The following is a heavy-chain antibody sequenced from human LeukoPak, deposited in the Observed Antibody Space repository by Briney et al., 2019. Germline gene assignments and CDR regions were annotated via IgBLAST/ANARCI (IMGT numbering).Heavy chain of an antibody. CDR2: SGSGGST. Sequence: PGGSLRLSCAASEFSFSSFAMNWVRQAPGKGPEWVSVSGSGGSTHYTGSVKGRFTISRDNSKNTLFLQMDSLRAEDTAVYYCAKERLKSEITIDAFDVWGHGTVVTVSS. J-gene: IGHJ3*01. D-gene: IGHD2-21*02. V-gene: IGHV3-23*01. CDR3: AKERLKSEITIDAFDV. CDR1: EFSFSSFA.